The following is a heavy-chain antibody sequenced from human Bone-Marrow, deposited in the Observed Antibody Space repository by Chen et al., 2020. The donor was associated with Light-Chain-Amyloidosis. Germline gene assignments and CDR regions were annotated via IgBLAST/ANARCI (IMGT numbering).Heavy chain of an antibody. D-gene: IGHD5-12*01. J-gene: IGHJ5*02. V-gene: IGHV4-34*01. CDR1: NGAFGDDY. Sequence: QVELQQWGAGLLKPPETLSLTCGIHNGAFGDDYWTWIRQPPGKGLQWIAEINHSGSANYNSSLKSRTTISVDKSKNQFSLRMISVTAADTAVYYCARYEPHFSDSIISGYTAWGQGTSVTVSS. CDR2: INHSGSA. CDR3: ARYEPHFSDSIISGYTA.